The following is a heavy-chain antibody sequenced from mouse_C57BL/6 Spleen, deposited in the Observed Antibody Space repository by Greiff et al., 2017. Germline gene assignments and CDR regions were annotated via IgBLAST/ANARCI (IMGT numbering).Heavy chain of an antibody. CDR3: ARSSSPCFDV. J-gene: IGHJ1*03. V-gene: IGHV7-3*01. CDR2: IRNKANGYTT. Sequence: DVMLVESGGGLVQPGGSLSLSCAASGFTFTDYYMSWVRQPPGKALEWLGFIRNKANGYTTEYSASVKGRFTIYRDNSKSILYLQMNALRAEDSATYYCARSSSPCFDVWGTGTTVTVSS. CDR1: GFTFTDYY.